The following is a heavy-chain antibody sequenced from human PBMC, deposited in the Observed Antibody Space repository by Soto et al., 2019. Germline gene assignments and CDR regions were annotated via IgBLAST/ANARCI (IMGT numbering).Heavy chain of an antibody. CDR3: AKFAGSSGYVDY. V-gene: IGHV1-69*13. J-gene: IGHJ4*02. D-gene: IGHD6-19*01. CDR1: GGTFSSYA. Sequence: GASVKVSCKASGGTFSSYAISWVRQAPGQGLEWMGGIIPIFGTANYAQKFQGRVTITADESTSTAYMELSSLRSQDTAMYYCAKFAGSSGYVDYWGQGTLVTVSS. CDR2: IIPIFGTA.